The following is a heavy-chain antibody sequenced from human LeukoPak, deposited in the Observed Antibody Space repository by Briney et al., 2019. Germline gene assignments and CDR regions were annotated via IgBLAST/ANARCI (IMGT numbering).Heavy chain of an antibody. D-gene: IGHD3-16*02. V-gene: IGHV1-2*02. CDR1: GYTFTGYY. CDR2: INPNSGGT. Sequence: ASVKVSCKASGYTFTGYYMHWVRQAPGQGLEWMGWINPNSGGTNYAQKFQGRVIMTRDTSISTAYMELSRLRLDDTAVYYCARVPEHYRVDYLDYWGQGTLVTVSS. CDR3: ARVPEHYRVDYLDY. J-gene: IGHJ4*02.